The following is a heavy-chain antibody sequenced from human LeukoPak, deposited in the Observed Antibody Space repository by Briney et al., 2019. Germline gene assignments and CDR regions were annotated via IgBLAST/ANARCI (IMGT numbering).Heavy chain of an antibody. J-gene: IGHJ4*02. CDR1: GYAFSTYY. CDR2: INPSGAST. D-gene: IGHD2-2*01. Sequence: ASVRVSCKASGYAFSTYYIHWVRQAPGQGLEWMGMINPSGASTIYAQKFQGRVTMTTDTSTNTAYMELRSLRSDDTAVYFCARVGYCSGPICFPPAATGMLDSWGQGTLVTVSS. V-gene: IGHV1-46*01. CDR3: ARVGYCSGPICFPPAATGMLDS.